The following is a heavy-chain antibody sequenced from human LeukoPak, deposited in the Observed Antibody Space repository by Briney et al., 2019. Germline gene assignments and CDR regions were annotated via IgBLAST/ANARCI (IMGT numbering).Heavy chain of an antibody. CDR3: ARDRTAVAGPETY. Sequence: ASAKVSCKTSGYTFPNYGVTWVRQAPGQGLEWMGWINPGNGNTNYAQKLRGRLTLTTDTFTTTAYMELRSLGSDDTAIYYCARDRTAVAGPETYWGQGTLITVSS. CDR1: GYTFPNYG. V-gene: IGHV1-18*01. CDR2: INPGNGNT. D-gene: IGHD6-19*01. J-gene: IGHJ4*01.